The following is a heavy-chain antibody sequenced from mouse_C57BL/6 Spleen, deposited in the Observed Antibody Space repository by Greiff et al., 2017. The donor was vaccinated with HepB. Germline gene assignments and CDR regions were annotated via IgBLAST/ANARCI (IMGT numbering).Heavy chain of an antibody. CDR1: GYTFTDYY. Sequence: EVQLQQSGPELVKPGASVKISCKASGYTFTDYYMNWVKQSHGKSLEWIGDINPNNGGTSYNQKFKGKATLTVDKSSSTAYMELRSLTSEDSAVYYCAREVKDYAMDYWGQGTSVTVSS. CDR3: AREVKDYAMDY. V-gene: IGHV1-26*01. D-gene: IGHD1-3*01. CDR2: INPNNGGT. J-gene: IGHJ4*01.